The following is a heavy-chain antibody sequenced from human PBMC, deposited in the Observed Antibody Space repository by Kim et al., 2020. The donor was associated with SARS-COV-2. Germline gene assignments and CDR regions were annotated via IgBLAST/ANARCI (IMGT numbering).Heavy chain of an antibody. CDR3: AITDYGDNEGYWYFDL. D-gene: IGHD4-17*01. V-gene: IGHV4-30-4*01. CDR1: GGSISSGDYY. J-gene: IGHJ2*01. CDR2: IYYSGST. Sequence: SETLSLTCTVSGGSISSGDYYWSWIRQPPGKGLEWIGYIYYSGSTYYNPSLKSRVTISVDTSKNQFSLKLSSVTAADTAVYYCAITDYGDNEGYWYFDLWGRGTLVTVSS.